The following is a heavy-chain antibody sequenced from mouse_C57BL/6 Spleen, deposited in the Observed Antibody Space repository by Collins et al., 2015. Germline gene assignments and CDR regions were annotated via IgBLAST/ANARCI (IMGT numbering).Heavy chain of an antibody. Sequence: EVQLQQSGPELVKPGASVKIPCKASGYTFTDYNMDWVKQSHGKSLEWIGDINPNNGGTIYNQKFKGKATLTVDKSSSTAYMELRSLTSEDTAVYYCARPNYYGSQWGFAYWGQGTLVTVSA. CDR1: GYTFTDYN. CDR3: ARPNYYGSQWGFAY. CDR2: INPNNGGT. D-gene: IGHD1-1*01. J-gene: IGHJ3*01. V-gene: IGHV1-18*01.